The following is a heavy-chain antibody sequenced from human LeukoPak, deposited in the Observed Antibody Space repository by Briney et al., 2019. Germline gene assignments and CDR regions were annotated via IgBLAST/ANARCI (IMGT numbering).Heavy chain of an antibody. CDR1: GFTFSSYA. V-gene: IGHV3-23*01. CDR3: AKDTPIRVGYGFWSGPHFDY. Sequence: PGGSLRLSCAASGFTFSSYAMSWVRQAPGKGLEWVSAISGSGGSTYYADSVKGRFTISRDNSKNTLYLQMNSLRAEDTAVYYCAKDTPIRVGYGFWSGPHFDYWGQGTLVTVSS. D-gene: IGHD3-3*01. CDR2: ISGSGGST. J-gene: IGHJ4*02.